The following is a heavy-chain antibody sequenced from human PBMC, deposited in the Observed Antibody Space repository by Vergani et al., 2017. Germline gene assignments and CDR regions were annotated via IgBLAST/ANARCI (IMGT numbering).Heavy chain of an antibody. Sequence: QVQLVQSGAEVKKPGSSVKVSCKASGGTFSSYAISWVRQAPGQGLEWMGGIIAYNGNTNYAQKLQGRVTMTTDTSTSTAYMELRSLRSDDTAVYYCASLSSGQVQYGMDVWGQGTTVTVSS. CDR2: IIAYNGNT. V-gene: IGHV1-18*01. CDR3: ASLSSGQVQYGMDV. CDR1: GGTFSSYA. D-gene: IGHD6-19*01. J-gene: IGHJ6*02.